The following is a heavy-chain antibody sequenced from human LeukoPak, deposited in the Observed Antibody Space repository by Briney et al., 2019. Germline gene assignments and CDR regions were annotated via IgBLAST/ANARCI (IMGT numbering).Heavy chain of an antibody. Sequence: ASVKVSCKASGNTFTSYYMHWVRQAPGQGLEWMGIINPSGGSTSYAQKFQGRATMTRDTSTSTVYMELSSLRSEDTAVYYCAREGIAAADTRYYGMDVWGQGTTVTVSS. V-gene: IGHV1-46*01. CDR3: AREGIAAADTRYYGMDV. J-gene: IGHJ6*02. CDR2: INPSGGST. D-gene: IGHD6-13*01. CDR1: GNTFTSYY.